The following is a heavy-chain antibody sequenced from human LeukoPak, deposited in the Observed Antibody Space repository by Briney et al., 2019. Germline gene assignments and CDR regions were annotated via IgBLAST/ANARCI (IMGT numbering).Heavy chain of an antibody. CDR2: IYTSGST. CDR1: GGSISSYY. V-gene: IGHV4-4*07. CDR3: ARGAGPITGTTTIDY. D-gene: IGHD1-20*01. J-gene: IGHJ4*02. Sequence: SETLSLTCTVSGGSISSYYWSWIRQPAGKGLEWIGRIYTSGSTNYNPSLKSRVTISVDTSKNQFSLKLSSVTAADTAVYYCARGAGPITGTTTIDYWGQGTLVTVSS.